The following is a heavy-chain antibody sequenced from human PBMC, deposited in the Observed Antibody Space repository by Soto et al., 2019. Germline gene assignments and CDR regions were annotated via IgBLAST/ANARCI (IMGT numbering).Heavy chain of an antibody. CDR2: VYHSGST. V-gene: IGHV4-59*01. J-gene: IGHJ4*02. Sequence: SETLSLTCSVSGGSMRNYYWNWIRQPPGRGLEWIGYVYHSGSTNYHLSQKSRVSMSVDVTRNHFSMTLPSVTAADPAVYFCTSSYSTSSSPDYWGQGTLVTVSS. D-gene: IGHD6-6*01. CDR3: TSSYSTSSSPDY. CDR1: GGSMRNYY.